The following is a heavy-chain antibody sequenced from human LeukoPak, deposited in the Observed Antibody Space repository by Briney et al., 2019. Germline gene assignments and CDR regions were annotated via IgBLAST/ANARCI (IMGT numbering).Heavy chain of an antibody. CDR1: GFTFSSYG. CDR2: INSYGNT. CDR3: AKEEYSGSLLTLDY. V-gene: IGHV3-23*01. Sequence: GGSLRLSCAAAGFTFSSYGMSWVRQAPGKGLEWVSAINSYGNTYYADSVKGRFTISRDNSKNTLYLQVNSLRAEDTAIYYCAKEEYSGSLLTLDYWGQGTLLTASS. J-gene: IGHJ4*02. D-gene: IGHD1-26*01.